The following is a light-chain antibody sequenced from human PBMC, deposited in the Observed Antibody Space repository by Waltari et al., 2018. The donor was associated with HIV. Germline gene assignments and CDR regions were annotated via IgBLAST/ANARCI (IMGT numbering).Light chain of an antibody. Sequence: DIVMTQSPDSMAVSLRERATINCKSSQSVLYSSNNKNYVAWNQKNPGQSPKLLIYWASTRESVVPDRVSGSGSGTDFTITSSILQAEDVAVYYCLQYDSTPRTFGQGTKVEIK. V-gene: IGKV4-1*01. J-gene: IGKJ1*01. CDR2: WAS. CDR3: LQYDSTPRT. CDR1: QSVLYSSNNKNY.